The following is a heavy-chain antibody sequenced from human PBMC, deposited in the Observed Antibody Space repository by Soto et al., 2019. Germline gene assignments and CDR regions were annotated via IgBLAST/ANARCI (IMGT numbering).Heavy chain of an antibody. Sequence: QLQLQESGSGLVKPSQTLSLTCTVSGGSISSGGYAWNWIRQAPGKGLEWIGYIYHSGYTLYNPPLKGRVTISVHKSKNNFSLNLTSVTAADTAVYYCARDQLEGNWFDPWGQGTLVTASS. D-gene: IGHD1-1*01. CDR1: GGSISSGGYA. CDR3: ARDQLEGNWFDP. J-gene: IGHJ5*02. CDR2: IYHSGYT. V-gene: IGHV4-30-2*01.